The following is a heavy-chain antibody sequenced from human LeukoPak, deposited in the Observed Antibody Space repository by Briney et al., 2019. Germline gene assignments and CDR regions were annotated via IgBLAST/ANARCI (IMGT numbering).Heavy chain of an antibody. Sequence: SETLSLTCTVSGGSVSSGSYYWGWIRQPPGKGLEWIGYIYYSGSTNYNPSLKSRVTISVDTSKNQFSLKLSSVTAADTAVYYCARERIAAAGRIFDYWGQGTLVTVSS. CDR2: IYYSGST. CDR1: GGSVSSGSYY. V-gene: IGHV4-61*01. J-gene: IGHJ4*02. CDR3: ARERIAAAGRIFDY. D-gene: IGHD6-13*01.